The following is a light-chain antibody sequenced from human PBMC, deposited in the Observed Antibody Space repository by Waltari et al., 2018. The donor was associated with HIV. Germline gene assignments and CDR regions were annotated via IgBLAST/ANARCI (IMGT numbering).Light chain of an antibody. CDR3: QSYDSSLSALYV. CDR2: GNS. Sequence: QSVLTQPPSVSGAPGQRVTISCTGSSSNIGAGYDVHWYQQLPGTAPKLLIYGNSTRPSRVPYRFSGAKACASASLSIAWLQAEDEAYYYCQSYDSSLSALYVFGTGTKVTVL. J-gene: IGLJ1*01. V-gene: IGLV1-40*01. CDR1: SSNIGAGYD.